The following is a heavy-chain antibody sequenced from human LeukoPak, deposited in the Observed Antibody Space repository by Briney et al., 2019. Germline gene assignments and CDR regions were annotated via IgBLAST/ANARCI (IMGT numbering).Heavy chain of an antibody. CDR3: AKGNNSLSYNFDY. D-gene: IGHD2/OR15-2a*01. J-gene: IGHJ4*02. CDR1: GFTFTNYG. CDR2: ISGDGGVT. V-gene: IGHV3-43*02. Sequence: PGGSLRLSCATSGFTFTNYGMHWVRQVPGKGLEWVSLISGDGGVTHYADSWRGRFTISRDNDKSSLFLQMNSLRVEDTAFYYCAKGNNSLSYNFDYWGQGTLVTVSS.